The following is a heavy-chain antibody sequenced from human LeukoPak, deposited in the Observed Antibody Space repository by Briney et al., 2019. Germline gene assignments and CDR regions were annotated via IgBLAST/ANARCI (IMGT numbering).Heavy chain of an antibody. CDR2: IVQSGNT. CDR3: ARERAPDIVVVPAAAYAFDI. J-gene: IGHJ3*02. D-gene: IGHD2-2*01. V-gene: IGHV4-34*12. Sequence: PSETLSLTCDVSGGSFSGHYWSWIRQPPGKGLEWIGEIVQSGNTNYNPSLRRRVTISLDTSKTQFSLRLSSVTAADTAMYYCARERAPDIVVVPAAAYAFDIWGQGTMVTVSS. CDR1: GGSFSGHY.